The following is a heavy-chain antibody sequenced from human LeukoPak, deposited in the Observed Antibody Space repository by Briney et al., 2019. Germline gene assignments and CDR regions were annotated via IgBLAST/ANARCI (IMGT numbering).Heavy chain of an antibody. CDR2: ISWNSGSI. D-gene: IGHD1-26*01. V-gene: IGHV3-9*01. CDR1: GFTFDDYA. Sequence: PGRSMRLSCAASGFTFDDYAMHWVRQAPGKGLEWVSGISWNSGSIGYADSVKGRFTISRDNAKNSLYLQMNSLRAEDTALYYCAKDPTTWGIYYFDYWGQGTLVTVSS. J-gene: IGHJ4*02. CDR3: AKDPTTWGIYYFDY.